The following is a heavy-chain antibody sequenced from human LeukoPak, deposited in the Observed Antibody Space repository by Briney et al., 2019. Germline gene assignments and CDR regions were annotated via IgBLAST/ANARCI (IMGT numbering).Heavy chain of an antibody. CDR3: ARGPDWFDP. Sequence: PSETLSLTCAVYGGSFSGYYWSWIRQPPGKGLEWIGEINHSGSTNYNPSLKSRVTISVDTSKNQFSLKLRSVTAADTAVYYCARGPDWFDPWGQGTLVTVSS. V-gene: IGHV4-34*01. CDR1: GGSFSGYY. J-gene: IGHJ5*02. CDR2: INHSGST.